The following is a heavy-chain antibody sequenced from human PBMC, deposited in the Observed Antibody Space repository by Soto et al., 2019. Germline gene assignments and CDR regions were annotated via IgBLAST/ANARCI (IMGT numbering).Heavy chain of an antibody. V-gene: IGHV4-34*01. CDR2: INHSGST. CDR1: GGSFSGYY. CDR3: ARGGPQLNGQWLAPYYFDY. D-gene: IGHD6-19*01. Sequence: QVQLQQWGAGLLKSSETLSLTCAVYGGSFSGYYWSWIRQPPGKGLEWIGEINHSGSTNYNPSLKSRVTISVDTSKNQFSLKLSSVTAADTAVYYCARGGPQLNGQWLAPYYFDYWGQGTLVTVSS. J-gene: IGHJ4*02.